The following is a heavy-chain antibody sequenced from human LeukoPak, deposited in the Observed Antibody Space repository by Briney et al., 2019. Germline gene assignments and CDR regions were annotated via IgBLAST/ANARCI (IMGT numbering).Heavy chain of an antibody. D-gene: IGHD2-15*01. CDR1: GFTFRSYG. J-gene: IGHJ3*02. CDR2: IWYDEITK. CDR3: ARGRVAVSAFDI. Sequence: GGSLRLSCVASGFTFRSYGIHWVRQAPGKGLEWLAFIWYDEITKNYADSVKGRFTISRDNSKNTLYVQLNSLRPDDTAVYYCARGRVAVSAFDIWGQGTMVTVSS. V-gene: IGHV3-30*02.